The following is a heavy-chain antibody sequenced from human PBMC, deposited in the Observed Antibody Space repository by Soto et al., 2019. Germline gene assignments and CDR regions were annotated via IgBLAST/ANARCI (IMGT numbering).Heavy chain of an antibody. D-gene: IGHD3-3*01. CDR3: AWCRITIFGVVNGKVGRDDRYAR. V-gene: IGHV4-39*01. Sequence: PSETLSLTCTVSGGTLSRSSYHWGWIRHPQGKGLERIGSIYYSGSTYYNPSLKNRVTISVDTSKNQFSLKLSSVTAADTAVYYCAWCRITIFGVVNGKVGRDDRYARWRRGTLVTVSS. CDR1: GGTLSRSSYH. J-gene: IGHJ5*02. CDR2: IYYSGST.